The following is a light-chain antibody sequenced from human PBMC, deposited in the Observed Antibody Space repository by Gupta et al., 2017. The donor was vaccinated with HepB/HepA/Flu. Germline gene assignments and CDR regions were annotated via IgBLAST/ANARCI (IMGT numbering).Light chain of an antibody. CDR1: NIGTKR. V-gene: IGLV3-21*02. Sequence: SYVLTQPPSASVAPGEPARMTRGGNNIGTKRVQWYQQQPRQAPVMVVYDESDRPTGNPERFSGSNSETTATLTISRVEAGDEADYYCHVADTSRHHWVFGGGTKLTVL. CDR3: HVADTSRHHWV. J-gene: IGLJ3*02. CDR2: DES.